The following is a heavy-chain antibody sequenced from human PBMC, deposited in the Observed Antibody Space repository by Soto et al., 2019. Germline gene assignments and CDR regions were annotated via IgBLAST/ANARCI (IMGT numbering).Heavy chain of an antibody. CDR1: GDSFSSYA. D-gene: IGHD6-13*01. CDR2: IIPIFETA. CDR3: AASDSSTWQHDY. Sequence: QVQLVQSAAEMKKPGSSVKVSCEVSGDSFSSYAISWVRQAPGEGLEWVGGIIPIFETANYAQNFQGRVTITAVESTTTAYLEVTRLRPQDTAVFYCAASDSSTWQHDYWGQGTLITVSS. V-gene: IGHV1-69*01. J-gene: IGHJ4*02.